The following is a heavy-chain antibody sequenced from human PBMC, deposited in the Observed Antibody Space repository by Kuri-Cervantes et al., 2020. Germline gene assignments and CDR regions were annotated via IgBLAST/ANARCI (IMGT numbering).Heavy chain of an antibody. CDR1: GFTFSSYG. CDR2: ISYDGSNK. D-gene: IGHD6-19*01. CDR3: AREGDSSGWYTMDY. V-gene: IGHV3-30*03. J-gene: IGHJ4*02. Sequence: GESLKISCAASGFTFSSYGMHWVRLAPGKGLEWVSVISYDGSNKYYADSVKGRFTISRDNSKNTLYLQMNSLRAEDTAVYYCAREGDSSGWYTMDYWGQGTLVTVSS.